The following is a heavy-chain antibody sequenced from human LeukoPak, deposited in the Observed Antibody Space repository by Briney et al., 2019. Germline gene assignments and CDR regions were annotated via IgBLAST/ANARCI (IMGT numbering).Heavy chain of an antibody. CDR3: ARRLVDSGATEVSDY. V-gene: IGHV4-34*01. Sequence: SETLSLTCAVYGGSFSGYYWSWIRQSLGKGLEWIGEINDRGITNCNPSLTSRASLSVDTSKNQFSLRLSSVTAADTAVYYCARRLVDSGATEVSDYWGQGTLVTVSS. J-gene: IGHJ4*02. D-gene: IGHD2-15*01. CDR2: INDRGIT. CDR1: GGSFSGYY.